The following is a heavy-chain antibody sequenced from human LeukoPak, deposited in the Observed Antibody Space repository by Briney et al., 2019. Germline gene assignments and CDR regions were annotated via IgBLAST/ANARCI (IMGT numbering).Heavy chain of an antibody. CDR2: ISGDGGST. J-gene: IGHJ4*02. D-gene: IGHD2-2*01. CDR3: AKLLPRSTRDADWDY. Sequence: GGSLRLSCAASGFTFDDYAMHWVRQAPGKGLEWVSLISGDGGSTYYADSVKGRFTISRDNSKNSLYLQMNSLRTEDTALYYCAKLLPRSTRDADWDYWGQGTLVTVSS. CDR1: GFTFDDYA. V-gene: IGHV3-43*02.